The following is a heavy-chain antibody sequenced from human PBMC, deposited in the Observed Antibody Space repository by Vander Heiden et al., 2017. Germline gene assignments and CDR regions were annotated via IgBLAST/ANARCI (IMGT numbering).Heavy chain of an antibody. D-gene: IGHD3-22*01. Sequence: QVQLVESGGGLVKPGGSLRLSCVASGFTRSDNYMTWMRQAPGKGLEWVSYISSSGKTIYYADSVRGRFTISRDNAKNSMSLQMDSLRAEDTATYYCARYYYGAFDIWGQGTMLTVPS. V-gene: IGHV3-11*01. CDR1: GFTRSDNY. J-gene: IGHJ3*02. CDR2: ISSSGKTI. CDR3: ARYYYGAFDI.